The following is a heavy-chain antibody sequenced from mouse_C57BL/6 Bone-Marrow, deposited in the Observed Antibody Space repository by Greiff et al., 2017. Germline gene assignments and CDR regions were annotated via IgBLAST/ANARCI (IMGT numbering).Heavy chain of an antibody. CDR3: ARGQLRLRPFFAY. J-gene: IGHJ3*01. D-gene: IGHD3-2*02. CDR2: IYPRSGNN. CDR1: GYTFTSYG. Sequence: VKLQESGAELARPGASVKLSCKASGYTFTSYGISWVKQRTGQGLEWIGEIYPRSGNNYYNEKFKGKATLTADKSSSTAYMELRSLTSEDSAVYVCARGQLRLRPFFAYWGQGTLVTVSA. V-gene: IGHV1-81*01.